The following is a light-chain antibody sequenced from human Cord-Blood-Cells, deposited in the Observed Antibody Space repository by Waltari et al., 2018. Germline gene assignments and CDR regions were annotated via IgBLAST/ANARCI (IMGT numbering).Light chain of an antibody. Sequence: QSALPQPASVSGSPGQSITISCTGTSSDVGGYHYVSWYQQHPAKAPKLMIYDVSKRPSGVSNRFSGSKSGNTASLTISGLQAEDEADYYCSSYTSSSTLVFGGGTKLTVL. CDR3: SSYTSSSTLV. V-gene: IGLV2-14*01. J-gene: IGLJ3*02. CDR1: SSDVGGYHY. CDR2: DVS.